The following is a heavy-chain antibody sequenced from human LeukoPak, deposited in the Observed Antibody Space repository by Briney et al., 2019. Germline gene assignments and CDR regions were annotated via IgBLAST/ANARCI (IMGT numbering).Heavy chain of an antibody. D-gene: IGHD3-22*01. CDR2: INPFSGAT. CDR1: GYTFTDFY. V-gene: IGHV1-2*02. J-gene: IGHJ4*02. CDR3: ARSGDYYDSSDYYYFDY. Sequence: ASVRVSCKASGYTFTDFYLNWVRQAPGQGLEWMAWINPFSGATSYAEKFQGRVTMTRDTSISTAYMELSRLRSDDTAVYYCARSGDYYDSSDYYYFDYWGQGTLVTVSS.